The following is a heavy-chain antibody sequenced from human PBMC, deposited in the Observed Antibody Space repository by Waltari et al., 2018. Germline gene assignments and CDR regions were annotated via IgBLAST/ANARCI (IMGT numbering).Heavy chain of an antibody. CDR2: MNPNRGNT. D-gene: IGHD3-22*01. Sequence: QVQLVPSGAEVKKPGASVKVSCKASGYTFTSYDINWVRQATGQGLEWMGWMNPNRGNTGYAQKFQGRVTMTRNTSISTAYMELSSLRSEDTAVHYCARVGDDSSGYYYEDWFDPWGQGTLVTVSS. J-gene: IGHJ5*02. V-gene: IGHV1-8*01. CDR1: GYTFTSYD. CDR3: ARVGDDSSGYYYEDWFDP.